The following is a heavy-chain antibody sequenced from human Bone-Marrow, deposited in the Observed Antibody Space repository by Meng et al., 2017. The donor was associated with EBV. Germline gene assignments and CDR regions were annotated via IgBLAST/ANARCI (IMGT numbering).Heavy chain of an antibody. V-gene: IGHV3-23*01. CDR3: AKDLSGRFDP. D-gene: IGHD1-14*01. CDR1: GFNFGSYA. CDR2: ISATGGST. J-gene: IGHJ5*02. Sequence: RRLGSGGGLVQPGGFLRLSCVASGFNFGSYAMSWVRQAPGKGLEWVSAISATGGSTDYADSVKGRFTISRDNSKHTMYLQLNSLRAEDTAVYYCAKDLSGRFDPWGQGTLVTVSS.